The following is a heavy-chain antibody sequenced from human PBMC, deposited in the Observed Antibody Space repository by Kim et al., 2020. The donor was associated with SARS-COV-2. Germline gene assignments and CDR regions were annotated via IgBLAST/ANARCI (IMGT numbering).Heavy chain of an antibody. Sequence: RFTISRDNSKNTLYLQMNSLRAEDTAVYYCAGAPCGGDCYGEYYYYGMDVWGQGTTVTVSS. J-gene: IGHJ6*02. V-gene: IGHV3-30*01. CDR3: AGAPCGGDCYGEYYYYGMDV. D-gene: IGHD2-21*02.